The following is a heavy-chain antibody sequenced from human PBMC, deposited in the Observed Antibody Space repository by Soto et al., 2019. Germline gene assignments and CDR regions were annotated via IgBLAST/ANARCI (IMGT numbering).Heavy chain of an antibody. J-gene: IGHJ3*02. CDR2: ISGRGENT. D-gene: IGHD7-27*01. Sequence: EVQLLESGGGLVQPGGSLRLSCAASGFTFSVFAMSWVRQAPGKGLELVSTISGRGENTYYADSVKGRFTTSRDNSKNTLNLQMNSLRGEDTAVYYCAKDVGTGDYGVNAVDIWGQGTMVTVAS. V-gene: IGHV3-23*01. CDR1: GFTFSVFA. CDR3: AKDVGTGDYGVNAVDI.